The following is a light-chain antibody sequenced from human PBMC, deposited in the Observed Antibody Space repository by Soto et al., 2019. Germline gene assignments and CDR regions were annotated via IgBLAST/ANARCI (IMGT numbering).Light chain of an antibody. CDR1: SSDVGGYDL. V-gene: IGLV2-8*01. CDR2: EVN. Sequence: QSALTQPPSASGSPGQSVTISCTGTSSDVGGYDLVSWYQQHPGNAPKIMIYEVNRRPSGVPDRFSGSKSGNTASLTVSGLQAEHEDDYYCRPYAVSNEVRVFVGGTKVTVL. J-gene: IGLJ3*02. CDR3: RPYAVSNEVRV.